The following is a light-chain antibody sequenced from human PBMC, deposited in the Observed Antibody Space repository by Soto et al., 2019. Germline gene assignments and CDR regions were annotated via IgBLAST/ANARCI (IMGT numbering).Light chain of an antibody. CDR2: DAS. CDR3: QQRSNWPLT. CDR1: QSVNNY. J-gene: IGKJ4*01. Sequence: EIVLTQYPATLSLSPGERATLSCRASQSVNNYLAWYQQRPGQAPRLLMYDASNRATGIPARFSGRGAGTAFTLTIDSIEPEDFAVYYCQQRSNWPLTFGGGTKVEIK. V-gene: IGKV3-11*01.